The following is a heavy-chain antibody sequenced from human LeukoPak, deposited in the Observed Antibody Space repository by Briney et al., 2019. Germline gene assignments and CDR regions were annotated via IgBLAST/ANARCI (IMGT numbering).Heavy chain of an antibody. CDR1: GYTFISYG. CDR2: ISAYNGNT. D-gene: IGHD1-26*01. V-gene: IGHV1-18*01. CDR3: ARGEVGGSYGIAFDY. J-gene: IGHJ4*02. Sequence: ASVKVSCKASGYTFISYGISWVRQAPGQGLEWMGWISAYNGNTNYAQKFQGRATMTTDTSTSTAYMELRSLRSGDTAVYYCARGEVGGSYGIAFDYWGQGTLVTVSS.